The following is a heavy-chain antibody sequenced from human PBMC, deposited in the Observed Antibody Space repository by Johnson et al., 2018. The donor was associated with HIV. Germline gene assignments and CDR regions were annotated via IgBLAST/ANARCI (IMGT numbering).Heavy chain of an antibody. D-gene: IGHD2-15*01. CDR1: GFTFSSYA. CDR2: IIGSGGNT. J-gene: IGHJ3*02. Sequence: VQLVESGGGLVQPGGSLSLSCTASGFTFSSYAMSWVRQAPGKGLEWVSTIIGSGGNTYYAESVKGRFTISRDNSKNTLYLQMNSLRAEDTAVFYCAKDAYCMGGRCYGFGAFDIWGQGTMVTVSS. V-gene: IGHV3-23*04. CDR3: AKDAYCMGGRCYGFGAFDI.